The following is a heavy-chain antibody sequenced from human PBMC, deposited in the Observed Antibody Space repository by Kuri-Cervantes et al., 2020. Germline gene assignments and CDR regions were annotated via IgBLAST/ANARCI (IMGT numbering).Heavy chain of an antibody. V-gene: IGHV1-69*01. D-gene: IGHD4-23*01. CDR3: GGNGPAYYYYGMDV. J-gene: IGHJ6*02. CDR2: IIPIFGTA. Sequence: KISCKASGGTFSSYAISWVRQAPGQGLEWMGGIIPIFGTANYAQKFQGRVTITADESTSTAYMELSSLRSEDTAVYYCGGNGPAYYYYGMDVWGQGTTVTVSS. CDR1: GGTFSSYA.